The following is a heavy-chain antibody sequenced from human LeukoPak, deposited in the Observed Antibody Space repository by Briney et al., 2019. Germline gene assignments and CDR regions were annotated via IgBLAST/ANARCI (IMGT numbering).Heavy chain of an antibody. CDR3: AKEIRPNDY. D-gene: IGHD4-17*01. J-gene: IGHJ4*02. V-gene: IGHV3-23*01. CDR2: ISIGGDTT. Sequence: TGGSLRLSCAASGFTFSSHGMCWVRQAPGRGLEWVSSISIGGDTTYSDSVKGRFTISRDNSKNTLYLQLDSLRAEDTAIYYCAKEIRPNDYWGQGTLVTVSS. CDR1: GFTFSSHG.